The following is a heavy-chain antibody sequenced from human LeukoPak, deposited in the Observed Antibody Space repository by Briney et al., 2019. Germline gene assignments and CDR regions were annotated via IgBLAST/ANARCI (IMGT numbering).Heavy chain of an antibody. CDR3: ARDPGYSYAFDI. CDR1: GYTFTTYY. J-gene: IGHJ3*02. CDR2: INPSSGDT. D-gene: IGHD2-21*01. Sequence: ASVKVSCKASGYTFTTYYMQWVRQAPGQGLEWRGRINPSSGDTEYGQRLHRRVTLTRDTSSSTANIELRRLRSDDTAVYYCARDPGYSYAFDIWGQGTVVIVSS. V-gene: IGHV1-2*06.